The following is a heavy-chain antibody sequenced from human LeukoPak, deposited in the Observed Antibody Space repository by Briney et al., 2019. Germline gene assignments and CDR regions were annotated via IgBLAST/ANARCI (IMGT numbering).Heavy chain of an antibody. CDR3: ARSALGY. V-gene: IGHV4-34*01. CDR1: GGSFSGYY. J-gene: IGHJ4*02. CDR2: INHSGST. D-gene: IGHD3-16*01. Sequence: SETLSLTCAVYGGSFSGYYWSWIRQPPGKGLEWIGEINHSGSTNYNPSLKSRVTISVDTSKNQFSLKLSSVTAADTAVYYCARSALGYWGQGTLVTVSS.